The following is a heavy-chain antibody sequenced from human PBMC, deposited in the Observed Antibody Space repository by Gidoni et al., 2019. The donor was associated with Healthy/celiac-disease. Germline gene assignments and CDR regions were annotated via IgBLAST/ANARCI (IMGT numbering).Heavy chain of an antibody. V-gene: IGHV4-34*01. Sequence: QVQLQQWGAGLLKPSETLSLTCAVSGGSFSGYCWSWLRQPPGKGLERIGEINHSGSTNYNPTLKSRVTISVDTSKNQFSLKLSSVTAADTAVYYCARGGELGYCSSTSCCRVPVWFDPWGQGTLVTVSS. CDR3: ARGGELGYCSSTSCCRVPVWFDP. J-gene: IGHJ5*02. CDR2: INHSGST. CDR1: GGSFSGYC. D-gene: IGHD2-2*01.